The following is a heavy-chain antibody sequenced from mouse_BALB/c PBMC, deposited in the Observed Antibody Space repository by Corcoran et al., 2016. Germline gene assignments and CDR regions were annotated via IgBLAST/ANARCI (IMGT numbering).Heavy chain of an antibody. CDR2: FYPGSGSR. J-gene: IGHJ2*01. CDR1: GYTFTAYT. CDR3: ARHEEGDDYDGLDY. D-gene: IGHD2-4*01. Sequence: VQLQQSGAELGKPGASVKLSCKASGYTFTAYTIHWVKQRSGQGLEWIGWFYPGSGSRKYNENFKDKATLIADNSASTVYMELSRWTAEESAVYFCARHEEGDDYDGLDYCGQGTTLTVSS. V-gene: IGHV1-62-2*01.